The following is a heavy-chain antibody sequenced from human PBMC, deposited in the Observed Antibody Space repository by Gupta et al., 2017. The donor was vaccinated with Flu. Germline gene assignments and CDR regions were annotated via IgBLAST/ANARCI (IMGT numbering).Heavy chain of an antibody. D-gene: IGHD1-7*01. V-gene: IGHV3-30*18. CDR3: AKGGRHNWNYDGDY. CDR1: GLTFSSYG. J-gene: IGHJ4*02. Sequence: QVQLVDSGGRVVKPGGSLRLSWAASGLTFSSYGMHWVRQTPVKGLEWLAVIQDVGSNEWYADSVRGRFTISRDNSKNTLFLQMNSLRPEDTAVYYCAKGGRHNWNYDGDYWGQGTLVTVSS. CDR2: IQDVGSNE.